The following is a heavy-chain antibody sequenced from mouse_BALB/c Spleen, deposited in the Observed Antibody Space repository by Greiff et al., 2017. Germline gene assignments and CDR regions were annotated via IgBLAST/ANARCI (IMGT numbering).Heavy chain of an antibody. V-gene: IGHV2-2*02. J-gene: IGHJ1*01. CDR3: AKYGNYVWYFDV. D-gene: IGHD2-1*01. CDR2: IWSGGST. Sequence: QVQLKESGPGLVQPSQSLSITCSVSGFSLTSYGVHWVRQSPGKGLEWLGVIWSGGSTDYNAAFISRLSISKDNSKSQVFFKVNSLQANDTAIYYCAKYGNYVWYFDVWGAGTTVTVSS. CDR1: GFSLTSYG.